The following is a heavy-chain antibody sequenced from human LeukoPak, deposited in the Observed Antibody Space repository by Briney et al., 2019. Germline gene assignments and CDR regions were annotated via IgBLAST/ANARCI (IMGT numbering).Heavy chain of an antibody. V-gene: IGHV3-7*01. CDR1: RFTFSSYW. CDR3: ARDAISGGGHDY. Sequence: GGSLRLSCAASRFTFSSYWMSWVRQAPGKGLEWVANIKEDASEKYYVDSVKGRFTISRDNAKNSLYLQMNSLRAEDTAVYYCARDAISGGGHDYWGQGTLVTVSS. J-gene: IGHJ4*02. CDR2: IKEDASEK. D-gene: IGHD3-10*01.